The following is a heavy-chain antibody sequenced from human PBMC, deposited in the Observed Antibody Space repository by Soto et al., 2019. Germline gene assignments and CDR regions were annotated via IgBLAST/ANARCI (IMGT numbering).Heavy chain of an antibody. CDR1: GYTFSNFW. J-gene: IGHJ4*02. D-gene: IGHD6-13*01. CDR3: ARSPRSSPYFDY. CDR2: IYPGDHET. V-gene: IGHV5-51*01. Sequence: LKISCRCSGYTFSNFWIAWVRHLPGKGLEWMGIIYPGDHETRYSPSFHGKVTISADKSINTAYLQWSSLEASDSAFYYCARSPRSSPYFDYWGQGALVTVSS.